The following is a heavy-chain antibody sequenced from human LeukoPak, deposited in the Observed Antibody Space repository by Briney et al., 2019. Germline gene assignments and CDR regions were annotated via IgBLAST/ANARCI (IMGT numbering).Heavy chain of an antibody. CDR2: ISGSGGST. CDR1: GFTFSSYA. J-gene: IGHJ4*02. D-gene: IGHD3-22*01. Sequence: QPGGSLRLXCAASGFTFSSYAMSWVRQAPGKGLEWVSAISGSGGSTYYADSVKGRFTISRDNSKNTLYLQMNSLRAEDTAVYYCAREPFISSGFDYWGQGTLVTVSS. CDR3: AREPFISSGFDY. V-gene: IGHV3-23*01.